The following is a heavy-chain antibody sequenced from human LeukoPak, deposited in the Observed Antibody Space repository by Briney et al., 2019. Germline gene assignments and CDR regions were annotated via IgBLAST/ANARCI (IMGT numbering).Heavy chain of an antibody. V-gene: IGHV1-8*01. D-gene: IGHD3-22*01. CDR3: ARVGQSLWYYYDSSGFIGD. J-gene: IGHJ4*02. CDR1: GYTFTSYD. Sequence: ASVKVSCKASGYTFTSYDINWVRQATGQGLEWMGWMNPNSGNTGYAQKFQGRVTMTRNTSISTAYMELSSLRSEDTAVYYCARVGQSLWYYYDSSGFIGDWGQGTLVTVSS. CDR2: MNPNSGNT.